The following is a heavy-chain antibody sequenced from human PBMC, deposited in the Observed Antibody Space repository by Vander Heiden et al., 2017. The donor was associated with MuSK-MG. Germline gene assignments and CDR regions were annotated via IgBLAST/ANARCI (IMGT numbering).Heavy chain of an antibody. J-gene: IGHJ4*02. CDR3: ARRRGYCTSSNCRAFDD. D-gene: IGHD2-2*01. Sequence: QLQLQESGPGLVKPSETLSLTCTVSGGSITPSTYNWGWIRQPPGKGMEWIGNVYYTGSTYQNPSLKSRVTISIDTSQNQFSLRLTSVTAADTAGDYCARRRGYCTSSNCRAFDDGGRGTLVTVSS. CDR2: VYYTGST. V-gene: IGHV4-39*01. CDR1: GGSITPSTYN.